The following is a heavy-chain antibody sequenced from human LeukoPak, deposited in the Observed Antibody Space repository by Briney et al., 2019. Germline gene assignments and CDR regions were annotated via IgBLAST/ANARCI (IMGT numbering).Heavy chain of an antibody. CDR1: GGSMSPYH. V-gene: IGHV4-59*12. CDR3: ANALAAASY. CDR2: IYYSGST. D-gene: IGHD6-13*01. J-gene: IGHJ4*02. Sequence: SETLSLTCTVSGGSMSPYHWGWIRQPPGKGLEWTGYIYYSGSTNYNPSLNSRVTISVDTSKNQFSLKLSSVTAADTAVYYCANALAAASYWGQGTLVTVSS.